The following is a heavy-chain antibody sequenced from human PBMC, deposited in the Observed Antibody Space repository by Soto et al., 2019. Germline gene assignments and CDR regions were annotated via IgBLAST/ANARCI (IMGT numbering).Heavy chain of an antibody. Sequence: ASVKVSCKASGYTFSDYYIHWVRQAPGQGLEWMGWINPNSGGTKYAPKFQGGVTMTRDTSITTAYMELSRLRSGDTAVYYCAREPATATPEGVDFWGQGTLVTVSS. CDR3: AREPATATPEGVDF. J-gene: IGHJ4*02. V-gene: IGHV1-2*02. D-gene: IGHD1-1*01. CDR1: GYTFSDYY. CDR2: INPNSGGT.